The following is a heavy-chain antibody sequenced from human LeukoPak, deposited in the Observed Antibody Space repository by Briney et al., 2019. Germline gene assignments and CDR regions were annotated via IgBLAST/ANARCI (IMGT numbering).Heavy chain of an antibody. CDR2: IYSGGST. Sequence: GGSLRLSCAASGFTLSSNYMSWVRQAPGRGLEWVSVIYSGGSTYYADSVKGRFTISRDNSKNTLYLQMNSLRAEDTAVYYCAIMLGIRDYWGQGTLVTVSS. CDR3: AIMLGIRDY. V-gene: IGHV3-53*01. D-gene: IGHD7-27*01. CDR1: GFTLSSNY. J-gene: IGHJ4*02.